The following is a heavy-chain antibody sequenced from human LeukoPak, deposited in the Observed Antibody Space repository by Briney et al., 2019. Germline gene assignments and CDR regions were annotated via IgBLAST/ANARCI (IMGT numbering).Heavy chain of an antibody. CDR3: ARLEFSGSYYYFDY. CDR2: ISSSGSYI. J-gene: IGHJ4*02. Sequence: GGSLRLSCAASGFTFSSYSMNWVRQAPGKGLEWVSSISSSGSYIYYADSVKGRFTISRDNAKNSLYLQMNSLRAEDTAVYYCARLEFSGSYYYFDYWGQGTLVTVSS. V-gene: IGHV3-21*01. CDR1: GFTFSSYS. D-gene: IGHD3-10*01.